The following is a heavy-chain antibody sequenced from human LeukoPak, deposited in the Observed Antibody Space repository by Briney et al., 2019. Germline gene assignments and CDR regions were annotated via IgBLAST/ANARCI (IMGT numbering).Heavy chain of an antibody. Sequence: PSETLSLTCTVSGGSINSYYWSWIRQPPGKGLEWIGYISYSGRTNYNPSLKSRVTISVDTSKNQFSLKLSSVTAADTAVYYCARANYYMDVWGKGTTVTVSS. CDR1: GGSINSYY. CDR3: ARANYYMDV. V-gene: IGHV4-59*01. J-gene: IGHJ6*03. CDR2: ISYSGRT.